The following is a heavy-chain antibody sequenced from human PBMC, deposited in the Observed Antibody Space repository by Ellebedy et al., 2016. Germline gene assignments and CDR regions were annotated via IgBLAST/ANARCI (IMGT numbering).Heavy chain of an antibody. CDR1: GGSIRGTNW. J-gene: IGHJ3*02. CDR3: ATVPRWQWLEGAFDI. V-gene: IGHV4-4*02. CDR2: IFHSGST. Sequence: GSLRLSXGVSGGSIRGTNWWPWVRQPPGKGLEWIGEIFHSGSTNYNPPLKSRVTISVDKSKNQFSLMLNSVTAADTAVYYCATVPRWQWLEGAFDIWGQGTMVTVSS. D-gene: IGHD6-19*01.